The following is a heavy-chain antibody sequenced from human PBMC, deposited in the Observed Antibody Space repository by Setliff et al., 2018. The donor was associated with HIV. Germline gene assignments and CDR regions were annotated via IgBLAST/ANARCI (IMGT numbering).Heavy chain of an antibody. CDR2: IIPIFGTA. D-gene: IGHD6-13*01. J-gene: IGHJ6*03. CDR1: GGTFSSYA. Sequence: EASVKVSCKASGGTFSSYAISWVRQAPGQGLEWMGGIIPIFGTANYAQKFQGRVTITTDESTSTAYMELSSLRSEDTAVYYCARDSSNRNYYYYYYMDVWGKGTTGTVS. V-gene: IGHV1-69*05. CDR3: ARDSSNRNYYYYYYMDV.